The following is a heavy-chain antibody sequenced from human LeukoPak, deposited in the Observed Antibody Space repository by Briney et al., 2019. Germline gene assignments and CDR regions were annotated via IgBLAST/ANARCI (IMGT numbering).Heavy chain of an antibody. CDR2: ISGSGGST. CDR1: GFTFSSYA. D-gene: IGHD3-22*01. J-gene: IGHJ4*02. V-gene: IGHV3-23*01. CDR3: AKGDYYDSSGYLGY. Sequence: GGSLRLSRAASGFTFSSYAMSWVRQAPGKGLEWVSAISGSGGSTYYADSVKGRFTISRDNSKNTLYLQMNSLRAEDTAVYYCAKGDYYDSSGYLGYWGQGTLVTVSS.